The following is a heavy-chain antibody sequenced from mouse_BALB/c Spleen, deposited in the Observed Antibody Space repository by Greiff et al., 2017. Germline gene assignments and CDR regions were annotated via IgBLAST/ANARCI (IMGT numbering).Heavy chain of an antibody. CDR2: ISYDGSN. J-gene: IGHJ2*01. V-gene: IGHV3-6*02. CDR3: ATLYYGSRLDY. CDR1: GYSITSGYY. Sequence: EVKLMESGPGLVKPSQSLSLTCSVTGYSITSGYYWNWIRQFPGNKLEWMGYISYDGSNNYNPSLKNRISITRDTSKNQFFLKLNSVTTEDTATYYCATLYYGSRLDYWGQGTTLTVSS. D-gene: IGHD1-1*01.